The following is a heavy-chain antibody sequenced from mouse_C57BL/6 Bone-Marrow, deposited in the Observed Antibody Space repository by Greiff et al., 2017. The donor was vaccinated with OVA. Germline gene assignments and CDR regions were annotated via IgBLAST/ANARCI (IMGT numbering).Heavy chain of an antibody. J-gene: IGHJ3*01. CDR3: ARYYDGYLAWFAY. D-gene: IGHD2-3*01. V-gene: IGHV1-72*01. CDR1: GYTFTSYW. Sequence: QVQLKQPGAELVKPGASVKLSCKASGYTFTSYWMHWVKQRPGRGLEWIGRIDPNSGGTKYNEKFKSKATLTVDKPSSTAYMQLSSLTSEDSAVYYCARYYDGYLAWFAYWGQGTLVTVSA. CDR2: IDPNSGGT.